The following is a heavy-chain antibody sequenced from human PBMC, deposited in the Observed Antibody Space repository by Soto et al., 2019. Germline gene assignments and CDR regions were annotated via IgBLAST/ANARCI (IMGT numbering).Heavy chain of an antibody. CDR3: ARDPSDLWEPDQYFQR. CDR2: ISSSSSSI. Sequence: RVPLRLSFAGSVFPLARDSMHLVHRAPGKGLEWVSSISSSSSSIYYADSVKGRFTISRDNAKNSLYLQMNSLRAEDTAVYYCARDPSDLWEPDQYFQRWGQGTLVNVSA. V-gene: IGHV3-21*01. D-gene: IGHD1-26*01. J-gene: IGHJ1*01. CDR1: VFPLARDS.